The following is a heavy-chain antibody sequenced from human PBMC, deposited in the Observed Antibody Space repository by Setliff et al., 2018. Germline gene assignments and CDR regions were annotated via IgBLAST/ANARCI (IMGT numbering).Heavy chain of an antibody. CDR2: FHTYGSP. CDR3: ASGGYNYGALDY. V-gene: IGHV4-4*08. CDR1: GGSVSTFY. Sequence: LSLTCRVSGGSVSTFYWTWIRQPPGKGLEWIGYFHTYGSPHYNPSLRSRVTISVDTSKNQFSLKLNSVTAADTAVYYCASGGYNYGALDYWGQGALVTVSS. J-gene: IGHJ4*02. D-gene: IGHD5-18*01.